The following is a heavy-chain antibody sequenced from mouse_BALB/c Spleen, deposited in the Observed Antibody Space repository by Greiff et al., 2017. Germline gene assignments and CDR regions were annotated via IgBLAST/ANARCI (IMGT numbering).Heavy chain of an antibody. D-gene: IGHD1-1*01. V-gene: IGHV1-87*01. J-gene: IGHJ4*01. Sequence: QVQLQQSGAELARPGASVKLSCKASGYTFTSYWMQWVKQRPGQGLEWIGAIYPGDGDTRYTQKFKGKATLTADKSSSTAYMQLSSLASEDSAVYYCARSHYGSSYMDYWGQGTSVTVSS. CDR3: ARSHYGSSYMDY. CDR2: IYPGDGDT. CDR1: GYTFTSYW.